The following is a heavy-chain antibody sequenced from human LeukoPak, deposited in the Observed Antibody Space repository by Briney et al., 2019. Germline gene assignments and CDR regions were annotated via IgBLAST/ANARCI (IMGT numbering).Heavy chain of an antibody. J-gene: IGHJ3*02. D-gene: IGHD6-19*01. V-gene: IGHV3-74*01. CDR3: VRETFIAMVGSHALDI. CDR1: GFTFSSSW. CDR2: IYSDGRTT. Sequence: GGSLRLSCVASGFTFSSSWMHWVRQAPGMGLVWVSRIYSDGRTTDYADSVRGRFTISRDNDKNMLYLQMSGLNAEDTAVYYCVRETFIAMVGSHALDIWGQGTMVTVSS.